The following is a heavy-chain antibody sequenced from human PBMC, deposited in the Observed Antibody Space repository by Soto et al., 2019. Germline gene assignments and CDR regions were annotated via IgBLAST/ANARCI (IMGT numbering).Heavy chain of an antibody. D-gene: IGHD5-12*01. CDR3: AKDIGYSGYDRSLYYYGMDV. CDR2: ISWDGGST. V-gene: IGHV3-43D*04. Sequence: EVQLVESGGVVVQPGGSLRLSCAASGFTFDDYAMHWVRQAPGKGLEWVSLISWDGGSTYYADSVKGRFTISRDNSKNSLYLQMNSLRAEDTALYYCAKDIGYSGYDRSLYYYGMDVW. J-gene: IGHJ6*01. CDR1: GFTFDDYA.